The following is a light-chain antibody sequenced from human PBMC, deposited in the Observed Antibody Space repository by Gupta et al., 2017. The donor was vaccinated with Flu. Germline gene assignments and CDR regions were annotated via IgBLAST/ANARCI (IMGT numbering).Light chain of an antibody. V-gene: IGLV2-14*03. CDR2: DDR. Sequence: ITISCTRTRRDVVGYNDVAWYQQQPAKAPKLVMYDDRHRPSEVPKRFSGSKSGNTASLTINGLKAEDEATYYCKGYYQSNTLGLFGGGTKLTVL. J-gene: IGLJ2*01. CDR1: RRDVVGYND. CDR3: KGYYQSNTLGL.